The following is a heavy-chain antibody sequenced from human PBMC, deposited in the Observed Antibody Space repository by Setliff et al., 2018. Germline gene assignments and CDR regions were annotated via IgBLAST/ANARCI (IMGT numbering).Heavy chain of an antibody. J-gene: IGHJ4*02. CDR1: GYSISSGYI. Sequence: ETLSLTCTVSGYSISSGYIRGWIRQPPGKGLEWVGNIGHTGSINYNPSLKSRLTISRDTSKNQVSLRLNSVTATDTAVYYCARDLGHGGDSDYWGQGILVTVSS. CDR3: ARDLGHGGDSDY. CDR2: IGHTGSI. D-gene: IGHD2-21*02. V-gene: IGHV4-38-2*02.